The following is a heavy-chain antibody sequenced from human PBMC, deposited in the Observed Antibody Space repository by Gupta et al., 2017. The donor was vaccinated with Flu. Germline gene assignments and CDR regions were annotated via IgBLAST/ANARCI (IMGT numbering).Heavy chain of an antibody. V-gene: IGHV3-7*01. CDR1: GFTFRDYW. CDR2: INQDGSEI. CDR3: ARDARGYCYNYVYFYYMDG. Sequence: EVQLVESGGGLVRPGGSLRLSCAVSGFTFRDYWMNWVRQAPGKGLEWVANINQDGSEIHYVDSVEGRCAISRDNAKNSLYLQMSSLRADDTAVYYGARDARGYCYNYVYFYYMDGGGKGTTVTVSS. J-gene: IGHJ6*03. D-gene: IGHD5-18*01.